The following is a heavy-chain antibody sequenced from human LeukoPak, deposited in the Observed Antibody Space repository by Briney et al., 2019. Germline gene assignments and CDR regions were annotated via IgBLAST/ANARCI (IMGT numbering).Heavy chain of an antibody. D-gene: IGHD3-16*02. CDR2: IRYDGSNK. Sequence: GGSLRLSCAASGFTFSSYGMHWVRQAPGKGLEWVAFIRYDGSNKYYADSVKGRFTISRDNSKNTLYLQMNSLRAEDTAVYYCASLTYSGYDYVWGSYRPEPDYWGQGALVTVSS. V-gene: IGHV3-30*02. J-gene: IGHJ4*02. CDR1: GFTFSSYG. CDR3: ASLTYSGYDYVWGSYRPEPDY.